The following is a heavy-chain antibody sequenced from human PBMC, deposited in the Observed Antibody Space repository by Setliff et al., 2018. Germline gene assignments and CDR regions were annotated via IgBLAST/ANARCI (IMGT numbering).Heavy chain of an antibody. V-gene: IGHV1-18*04. CDR3: ARRWETGDQDAYDI. CDR2: IGARNVKT. J-gene: IGHJ3*02. CDR1: GYTFTTYG. Sequence: ASVKVSCKASGYTFTTYGISWVRQAPGQRLERMGWIGARNVKTNYAQKFQDRVTMTTDTSTSTGYMELRSLTSDDTAVYYCARRWETGDQDAYDIWGQGTMVTVSS. D-gene: IGHD7-27*01.